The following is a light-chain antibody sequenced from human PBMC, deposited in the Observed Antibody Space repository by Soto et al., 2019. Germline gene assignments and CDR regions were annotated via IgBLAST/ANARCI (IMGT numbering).Light chain of an antibody. Sequence: QSVATQPPSVSGAPGQRVTISCTGSSSNIGAGYDVHWYQQLPGTAPKLLIYGNSNRPSGVPDRFSGSKPGTSASLAITGLQAEDEADYYCQSYDSSLSGVVFGGGTKLTVL. CDR2: GNS. CDR3: QSYDSSLSGVV. J-gene: IGLJ2*01. CDR1: SSNIGAGYD. V-gene: IGLV1-40*01.